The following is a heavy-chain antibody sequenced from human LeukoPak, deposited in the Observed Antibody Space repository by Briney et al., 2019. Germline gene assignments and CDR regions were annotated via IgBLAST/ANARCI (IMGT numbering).Heavy chain of an antibody. V-gene: IGHV3-30*18. CDR2: ISYDGSNK. Sequence: GGSLRLSCAASGFTFSSYGMHWVRQAPGKGLEWVAVISYDGSNKYYADSVKGRFTISRDNSKNTLYLQMNSLRAEDTAVYYCAKSYSSSFGPQLRDFGYYYYGMDVWGQGTTVTVSS. CDR1: GFTFSSYG. CDR3: AKSYSSSFGPQLRDFGYYYYGMDV. D-gene: IGHD6-13*01. J-gene: IGHJ6*02.